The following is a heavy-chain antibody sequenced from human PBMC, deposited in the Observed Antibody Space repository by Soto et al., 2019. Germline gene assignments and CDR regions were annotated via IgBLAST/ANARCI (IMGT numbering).Heavy chain of an antibody. V-gene: IGHV4-4*07. Sequence: PSETLSPTCTVSYGSISSSYWSWVRQPAGKGLEWIGRIHYSGSAKYNPSLKSRVTMSVDTSKNDFSLKLTSVTAADTAIYYCAREEQLGPYYYYAMDVWGQGTTVTVSS. CDR1: YGSISSSY. CDR3: AREEQLGPYYYYAMDV. CDR2: IHYSGSA. D-gene: IGHD1-26*01. J-gene: IGHJ6*02.